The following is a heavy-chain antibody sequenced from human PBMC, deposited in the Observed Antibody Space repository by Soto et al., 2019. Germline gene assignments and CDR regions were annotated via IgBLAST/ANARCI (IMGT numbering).Heavy chain of an antibody. Sequence: GGSLRLSCAASGFTFSSYAMSWVRQAPGKGLEWVSAISGSGGSTYYADSVKGRFTISRDNSKNTLYLQMNSLRAEDTAVYYCAKPLLRYFDWFPVYWGQGTLVTVSS. CDR3: AKPLLRYFDWFPVY. J-gene: IGHJ4*02. CDR2: ISGSGGST. CDR1: GFTFSSYA. V-gene: IGHV3-23*01. D-gene: IGHD3-9*01.